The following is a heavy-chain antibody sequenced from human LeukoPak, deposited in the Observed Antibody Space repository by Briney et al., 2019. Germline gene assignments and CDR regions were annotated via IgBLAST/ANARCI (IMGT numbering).Heavy chain of an antibody. J-gene: IGHJ4*02. CDR2: IKQDGSEK. V-gene: IGHV3-7*03. D-gene: IGHD6-19*01. CDR3: ARDGWLVDY. CDR1: GFTFSSYW. Sequence: PGGSLRLSCAAFGFTFSSYWMSWVRQAPGKGLEWVANIKQDGSEKYYVDSVKGRFTISRDNAKNSLYLQMNSLRAEDTAVYYCARDGWLVDYWGQGTLVTVSS.